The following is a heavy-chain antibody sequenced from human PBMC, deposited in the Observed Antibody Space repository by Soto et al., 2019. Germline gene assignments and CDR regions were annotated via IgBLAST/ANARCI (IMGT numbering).Heavy chain of an antibody. D-gene: IGHD2-2*01. CDR3: ARGMKTAVFYGMDV. CDR1: GFTFNTFY. V-gene: IGHV3-21*01. Sequence: LILSCAASGFTFNTFYMHWVRQAPGKGLEWVSSISSRSGSINYADSVKGRFTVSRDNTKNSMYLQMISLRAEDTAIYYCARGMKTAVFYGMDVWGQGTTVTVSS. CDR2: ISSRSGSI. J-gene: IGHJ6*02.